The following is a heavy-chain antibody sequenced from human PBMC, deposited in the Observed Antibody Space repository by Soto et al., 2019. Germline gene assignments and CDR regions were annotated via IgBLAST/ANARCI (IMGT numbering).Heavy chain of an antibody. CDR1: GFTFSSYA. V-gene: IGHV3-23*01. CDR3: AKDKAPSLDVSVVPAAPSGTDAFDI. D-gene: IGHD2-2*01. Sequence: EVQLLESGGGVVQPGGSLRLSCAASGFTFSSYAMSWVRQAPGKGLEWVAAISGSGGSTYYADSVKGRFTISRDNSKNTLYLQMNSLRDEDTAVYYCAKDKAPSLDVSVVPAAPSGTDAFDIWGQGTMVTVSS. J-gene: IGHJ3*02. CDR2: ISGSGGST.